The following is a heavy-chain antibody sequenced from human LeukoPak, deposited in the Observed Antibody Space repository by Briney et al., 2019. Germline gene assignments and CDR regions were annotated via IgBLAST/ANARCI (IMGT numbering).Heavy chain of an antibody. V-gene: IGHV1-2*02. CDR2: INPNSGGT. CDR3: AFHAYGSGSYRGYNWFDP. J-gene: IGHJ5*02. D-gene: IGHD3-10*01. CDR1: GYTFTGYC. Sequence: GASVKVSCKASGYTFTGYCMHWVRQAPGQGLEWMGWINPNSGGTNYAQKFQGRVTMTRDTSISTAYMELSRLRSDDTAVYYCAFHAYGSGSYRGYNWFDPWGQGTLVTVSS.